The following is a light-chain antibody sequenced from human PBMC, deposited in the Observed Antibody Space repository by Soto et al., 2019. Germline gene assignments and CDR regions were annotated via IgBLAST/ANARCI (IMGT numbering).Light chain of an antibody. J-gene: IGKJ4*01. CDR3: QQYNDWPPLT. CDR2: GAS. V-gene: IGKV3-15*01. Sequence: EIVMTQSPATLSVSPGGRATLSCRASQRVSSSLAWYQQKPGQAPRLLIYGASTRATGIPARFSGSGSGTEFTLTISSLQSGDLAVYYCQQYNDWPPLTFGGGTRVEIK. CDR1: QRVSSS.